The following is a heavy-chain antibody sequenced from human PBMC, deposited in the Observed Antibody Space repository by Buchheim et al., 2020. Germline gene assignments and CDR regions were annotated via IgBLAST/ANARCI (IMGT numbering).Heavy chain of an antibody. CDR1: GGSISSSYW. V-gene: IGHV4-4*02. J-gene: IGHJ4*02. Sequence: QVQLQESGPGLVKPSGTLSLTCVVSGGSISSSYWWSWVRQPPGKGLEWIGEIYHSGNTNYSPSLKSRVTISVDKSKNQFSLKVRSVTAADTAVYYCARVKIGVVPAAIHRHFDYWGQGTL. D-gene: IGHD2-2*01. CDR2: IYHSGNT. CDR3: ARVKIGVVPAAIHRHFDY.